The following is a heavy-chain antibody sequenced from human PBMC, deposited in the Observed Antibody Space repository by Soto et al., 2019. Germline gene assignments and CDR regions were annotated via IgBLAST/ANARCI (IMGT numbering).Heavy chain of an antibody. CDR2: ISYDGSNT. D-gene: IGHD1-26*01. Sequence: QVQLVESGGGVVQPGRSLRLSCVASGFTFSSYGMHWVRQAPGKGLEWVAIISYDGSNTYYADSVKGRFTISRDNSKITLYLEMNSLRAEDTSVYYCAKEGGRSGSYYISSSYYFDYWGQGTLVTVSS. J-gene: IGHJ4*02. CDR1: GFTFSSYG. CDR3: AKEGGRSGSYYISSSYYFDY. V-gene: IGHV3-30*18.